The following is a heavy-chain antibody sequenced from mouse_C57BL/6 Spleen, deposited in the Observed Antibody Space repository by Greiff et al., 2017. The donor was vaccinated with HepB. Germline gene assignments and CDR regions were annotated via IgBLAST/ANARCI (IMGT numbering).Heavy chain of an antibody. D-gene: IGHD3-3*01. CDR3: ARREGPPFDY. V-gene: IGHV1-69*01. Sequence: QVQLQQPGAELVMPGASVKLSCKASGYTFTSYWMHWVKQRPGQGLEWIGEIDPSDSYTNYNQKFKGKSTLTVDKTSSTAYMQHSSLTSEDSAVYYCARREGPPFDYWGQGTTLTVSS. J-gene: IGHJ2*01. CDR1: GYTFTSYW. CDR2: IDPSDSYT.